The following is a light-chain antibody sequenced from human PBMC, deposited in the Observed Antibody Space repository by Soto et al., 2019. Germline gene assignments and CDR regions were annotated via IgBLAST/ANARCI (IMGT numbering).Light chain of an antibody. Sequence: EIQMTQSHSTLSASVGDGVTITCRASETITTSLAWYQQQPGTAPKVLIYDASTLESGVPSRFSGSGSGTEFTLTISSLQPADFATYYCQQYGSYPRTFGQGTNVDI. CDR1: ETITTS. CDR3: QQYGSYPRT. V-gene: IGKV1-5*01. J-gene: IGKJ1*01. CDR2: DAS.